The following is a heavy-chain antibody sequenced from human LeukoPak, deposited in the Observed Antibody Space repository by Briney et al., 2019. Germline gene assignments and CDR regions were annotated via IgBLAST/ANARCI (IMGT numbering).Heavy chain of an antibody. CDR2: ISGSGGSR. CDR3: VPSGYPEIPFAY. Sequence: PGGSLRLSCAASGFTFSSYAMSWVRQAPGQGLEWVSAISGSGGSRYYADSVKGRFTISRDNSKNTLYLQMNSLRAEDTAVYYCVPSGYPEIPFAYWGQGTLVTVSS. D-gene: IGHD3-22*01. V-gene: IGHV3-23*01. CDR1: GFTFSSYA. J-gene: IGHJ4*02.